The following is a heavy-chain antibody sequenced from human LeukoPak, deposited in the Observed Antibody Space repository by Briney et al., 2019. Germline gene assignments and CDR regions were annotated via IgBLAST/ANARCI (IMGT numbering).Heavy chain of an antibody. CDR1: GFTFSSYS. Sequence: GGTLRLSCAAAGFTFSSYSMNWVRQAPGKGLEWVSYISSSSSTIYYADSVKGRITIARDNAKNSLYLQMNSLRDEDTAVYYCARGPGYCSGGSCYLFLYWGQGTLVTVSS. CDR3: ARGPGYCSGGSCYLFLY. J-gene: IGHJ4*02. D-gene: IGHD2-15*01. CDR2: ISSSSSTI. V-gene: IGHV3-48*02.